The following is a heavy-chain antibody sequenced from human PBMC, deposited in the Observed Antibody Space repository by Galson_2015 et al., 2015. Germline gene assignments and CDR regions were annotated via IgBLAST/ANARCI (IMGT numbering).Heavy chain of an antibody. D-gene: IGHD3-10*01. CDR2: MNTDGSIT. Sequence: SLRLSCAASGFTFSSYWMHWVRQAPGKGLVWVSRMNTDGSITTYADSVKGRFTISRDNAKNTLYLQMNSLRVEDTAVYYCARDYGSESFSFWWGQGTLVTVSS. V-gene: IGHV3-74*01. J-gene: IGHJ4*02. CDR3: ARDYGSESFSFW. CDR1: GFTFSSYW.